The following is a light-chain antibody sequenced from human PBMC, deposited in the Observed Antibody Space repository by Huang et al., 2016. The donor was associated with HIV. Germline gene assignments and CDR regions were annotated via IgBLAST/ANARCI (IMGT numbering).Light chain of an antibody. CDR3: LQTNSFPYT. Sequence: DIQMTQSPSSVTASVGDRVTITCRASQGIASWLAWYQQRPGKARKVLIYAASSLQGGVPSRFSGSGSGTDFSLTINTLQPEDFATYYCLQTNSFPYTFGQGTNLEI. CDR1: QGIASW. V-gene: IGKV1D-12*01. J-gene: IGKJ2*01. CDR2: AAS.